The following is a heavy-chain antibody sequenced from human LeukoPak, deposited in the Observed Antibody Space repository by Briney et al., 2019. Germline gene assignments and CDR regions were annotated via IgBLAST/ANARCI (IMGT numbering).Heavy chain of an antibody. Sequence: ASVRVSCKASGYTFTSSDINWVRQAAGQGLEWMGWINPNSGRTGYAQKFQGRVTMTANTSISTAYVELRNLRFDDTAVYYCARGRSGLAAAGTYDYWGQGTLITVSS. J-gene: IGHJ4*02. D-gene: IGHD6-13*01. CDR2: INPNSGRT. CDR1: GYTFTSSD. V-gene: IGHV1-8*01. CDR3: ARGRSGLAAAGTYDY.